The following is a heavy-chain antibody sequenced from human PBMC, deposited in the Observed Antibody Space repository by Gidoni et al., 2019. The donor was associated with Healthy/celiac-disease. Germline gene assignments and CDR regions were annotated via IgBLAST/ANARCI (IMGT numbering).Heavy chain of an antibody. CDR1: GFTFSNAW. J-gene: IGHJ6*02. CDR2: IKSKTDGGTT. V-gene: IGHV3-15*01. D-gene: IGHD3-3*01. Sequence: EVQLVESGGGLVKPGGSLRLSCAASGFTFSNAWMSWVRQAPGKGLEWVGRIKSKTDGGTTDYAAPVKGRFTISRDDSKNTLYLQMNSLKTEDTAVYYCTTDIMSGYYYGMDVWGQGTTVTVSS. CDR3: TTDIMSGYYYGMDV.